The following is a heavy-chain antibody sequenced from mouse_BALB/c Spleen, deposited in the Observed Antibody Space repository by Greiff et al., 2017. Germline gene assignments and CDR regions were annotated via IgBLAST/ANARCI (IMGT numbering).Heavy chain of an antibody. CDR1: GFTFSSYT. D-gene: IGHD2-2*01. Sequence: DVMLVESGGGLVKPGGSLKLSCAASGFTFSSYTMSWVRQTPEKRLEWVATISSGGGNTYYPDSVKGRFTISRDNAKNNLYLQMSSLRSEDTALYYCASAFYYGYDRAYWGQGTLVTVSA. V-gene: IGHV5-9*03. CDR2: ISSGGGNT. J-gene: IGHJ3*01. CDR3: ASAFYYGYDRAY.